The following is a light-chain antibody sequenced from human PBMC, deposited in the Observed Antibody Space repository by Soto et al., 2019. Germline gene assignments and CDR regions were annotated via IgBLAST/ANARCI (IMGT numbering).Light chain of an antibody. CDR2: DVT. V-gene: IGLV2-14*03. Sequence: QSALTQPASVSGSPGQSITISCTVTSSDVGGYNYVSWYQHHPGKAPKLIIYDVTNRSSGVSNPFSGSKSGNTASLTISELQLEDEAYYYCSSYTTSNTRQIVFGTGTKVTVL. CDR3: SSYTTSNTRQIV. CDR1: SSDVGGYNY. J-gene: IGLJ1*01.